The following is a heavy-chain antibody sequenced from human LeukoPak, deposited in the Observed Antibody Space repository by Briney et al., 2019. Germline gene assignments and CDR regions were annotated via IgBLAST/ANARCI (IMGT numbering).Heavy chain of an antibody. Sequence: PGGSLRLSCAASGFTFSSYNMNWVRQAPGKGLEWVSSISSSSSYIYYADSVKGRFTISRDNAKNSLCLQMNSLRAEDTAVYYCARDTSSWYGYDYWGQGTLVTVSS. D-gene: IGHD6-13*01. J-gene: IGHJ4*02. CDR2: ISSSSSYI. V-gene: IGHV3-21*01. CDR3: ARDTSSWYGYDY. CDR1: GFTFSSYN.